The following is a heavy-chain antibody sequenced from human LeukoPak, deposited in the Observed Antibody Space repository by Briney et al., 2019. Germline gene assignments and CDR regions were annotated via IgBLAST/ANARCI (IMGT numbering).Heavy chain of an antibody. D-gene: IGHD4-17*01. CDR3: ARRRRGDYGRGYFDY. Sequence: SETLSLNVTVSGVSISSSSYYWGWIRQPPGNGLGWIGSIYYSGSTYYNPSLKNLVTISVETSNNQFSLKLSSVTAADTAVYYCARRRRGDYGRGYFDYWGQGTLVTVSS. J-gene: IGHJ4*02. CDR1: GVSISSSSYY. V-gene: IGHV4-39*01. CDR2: IYYSGST.